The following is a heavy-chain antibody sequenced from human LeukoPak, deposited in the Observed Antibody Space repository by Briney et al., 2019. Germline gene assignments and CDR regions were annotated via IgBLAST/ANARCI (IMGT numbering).Heavy chain of an antibody. V-gene: IGHV1-69*04. Sequence: GSSVTVSCKSSGGTFSISAITWVRQAPGQGLEWMGRIIPVLNITTYAQKFQGRVTITADTSTSTAYMELSSLRSEETAVYYCARDQGLTAPPPYGLDVWGQGTTVTVSS. CDR2: IIPVLNIT. CDR1: GGTFSISA. CDR3: ARDQGLTAPPPYGLDV. D-gene: IGHD5-18*01. J-gene: IGHJ6*02.